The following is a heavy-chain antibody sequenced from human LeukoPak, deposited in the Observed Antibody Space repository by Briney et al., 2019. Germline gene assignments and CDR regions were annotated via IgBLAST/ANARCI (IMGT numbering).Heavy chain of an antibody. J-gene: IGHJ4*02. Sequence: GESLKISCKGSGYSFSSYWIAWVRQMPGKGLEWMGIIYPGDSDTRYSPSFQGQVTISADRSVSTAYLQWGSLKASDTAMYYCARRIAAAEVFDYWGQGTLLTVSS. CDR1: GYSFSSYW. V-gene: IGHV5-51*01. CDR2: IYPGDSDT. CDR3: ARRIAAAEVFDY. D-gene: IGHD6-13*01.